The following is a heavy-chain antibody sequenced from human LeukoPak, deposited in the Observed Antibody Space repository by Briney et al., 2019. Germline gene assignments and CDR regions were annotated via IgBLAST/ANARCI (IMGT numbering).Heavy chain of an antibody. Sequence: PSETLSLTCAVYGGSFSGYYWSWIRQSPGKGLEWIGEINHSGSTNYNPSLKSRVTISVDTSKNQFSLKLSSVTAADTAVYYCARESVAGTPYYFDYWGQGTLVTVSS. J-gene: IGHJ4*02. D-gene: IGHD6-19*01. CDR2: INHSGST. CDR3: ARESVAGTPYYFDY. V-gene: IGHV4-34*01. CDR1: GGSFSGYY.